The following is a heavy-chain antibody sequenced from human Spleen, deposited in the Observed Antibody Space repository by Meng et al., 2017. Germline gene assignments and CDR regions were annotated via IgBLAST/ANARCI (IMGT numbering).Heavy chain of an antibody. V-gene: IGHV1-2*06. CDR1: GYNFPDYY. D-gene: IGHD3-10*01. J-gene: IGHJ4*02. CDR3: ARDLRRFGEFDY. CDR2: IDPKNGDT. Sequence: ASVKVSCKPSGYNFPDYYIHWVRQAPGQGLEWMGRIDPKNGDTHYAQKFQGRVTMTRDTSISTAYMELSRLRSDDTAVYYCARDLRRFGEFDYWGQGTLVTVSS.